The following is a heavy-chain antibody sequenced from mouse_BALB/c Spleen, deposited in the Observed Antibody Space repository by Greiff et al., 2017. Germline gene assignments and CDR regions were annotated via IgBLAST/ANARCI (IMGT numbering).Heavy chain of an antibody. J-gene: IGHJ2*01. V-gene: IGHV5-17*02. CDR2: ISSGSSTI. Sequence: EVQGVESGGGLVQPGGSRKLSCAASGFTFSSFGMHWVRQAPEKGLEWVAYISSGSSTIYYADTVKGRFTISRDNPKNTLFLQMTSLRSEDTAMYYWARSDDYDHYFDYRGQGTTLTGSS. CDR3: ARSDDYDHYFDY. D-gene: IGHD2-4*01. CDR1: GFTFSSFG.